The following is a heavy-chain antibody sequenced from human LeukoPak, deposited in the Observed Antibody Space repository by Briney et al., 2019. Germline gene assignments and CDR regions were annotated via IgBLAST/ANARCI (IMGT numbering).Heavy chain of an antibody. Sequence: GGSLRLSCAASGLTFSSYAMSWVRQAPGKGLEWVSAISGSGCSTYYADSVNGRFTISRDNSKNTLYLQMNSLRAEDTAVYYCAKDAVLGSWRDPYYFDYWGQGTLVTVSS. V-gene: IGHV3-23*01. CDR1: GLTFSSYA. CDR2: ISGSGCST. J-gene: IGHJ4*02. CDR3: AKDAVLGSWRDPYYFDY. D-gene: IGHD3-10*01.